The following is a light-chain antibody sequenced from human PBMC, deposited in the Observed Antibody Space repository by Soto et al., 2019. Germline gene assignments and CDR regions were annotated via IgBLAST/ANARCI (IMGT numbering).Light chain of an antibody. CDR3: RQRRNWVS. V-gene: IGKV3-11*01. Sequence: LTQSPAILSLSPGEKATLSCTASQTVDSYIAWYQQRPGQPPRLLIHDTSHRASGVPARFRGSGSGTDFTLTITSLEPEDFAVYFCRQRRNWVSFGPGTRV. CDR1: QTVDSY. CDR2: DTS. J-gene: IGKJ3*01.